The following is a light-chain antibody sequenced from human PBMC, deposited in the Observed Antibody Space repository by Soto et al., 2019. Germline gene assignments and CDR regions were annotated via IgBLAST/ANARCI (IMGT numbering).Light chain of an antibody. Sequence: DIQLTQSPSSLSASVGDRLTITGRESQSITTSLNWYQQTPGKAPKVLIFGASNLQSGVPSRFSGSGAGTDFTRTITSLQPEDFETDYCQQSFTITRTFGQGTKVDIK. V-gene: IGKV1-39*01. CDR3: QQSFTITRT. CDR2: GAS. J-gene: IGKJ1*01. CDR1: QSITTS.